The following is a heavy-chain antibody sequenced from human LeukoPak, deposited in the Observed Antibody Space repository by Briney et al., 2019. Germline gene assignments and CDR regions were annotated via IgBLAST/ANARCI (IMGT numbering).Heavy chain of an antibody. CDR2: ISYDGSNK. J-gene: IGHJ4*02. D-gene: IGHD3-22*01. V-gene: IGHV3-30-3*01. Sequence: GGSLRLSCAASGYTFSSYAMHWVRQAPGKGLEWVAVISYDGSNKYYADSVKGRFTISRDNSKNTLYLQMNSLRAEDTAVYCCARAGIVVVITPFDYWGQGTLVTVSS. CDR1: GYTFSSYA. CDR3: ARAGIVVVITPFDY.